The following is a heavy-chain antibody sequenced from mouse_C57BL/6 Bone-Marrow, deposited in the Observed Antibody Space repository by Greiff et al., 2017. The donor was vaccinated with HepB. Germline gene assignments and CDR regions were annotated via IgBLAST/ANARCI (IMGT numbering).Heavy chain of an antibody. CDR1: GFTFSDYY. CDR3: ARRLVYYYAMDY. V-gene: IGHV5-12*01. Sequence: EVKLMESGGGLVQPGGSLKLSCAASGFTFSDYYMYWVRQTPEKRLEWVAYISNGGGSTYYPDTVKGRFTISRDNAKNTLYLQMSRLKSEDTAMYYCARRLVYYYAMDYWGQGTSVTVSS. CDR2: ISNGGGST. J-gene: IGHJ4*01.